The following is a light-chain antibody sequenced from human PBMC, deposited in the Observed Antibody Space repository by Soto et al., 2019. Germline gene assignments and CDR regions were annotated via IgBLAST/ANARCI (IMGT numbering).Light chain of an antibody. V-gene: IGLV2-14*03. CDR1: SSDVGAFNY. Sequence: QSALTQPASVSGSPGQAITISCSGTSSDVGAFNYVSWYQQHPGKAPKLMIYDVSNRPSGVSNRFSGSKPGNTASLTISGLRAEDEADYYCNSYTSNNTYVFGTGTKLTVL. CDR3: NSYTSNNTYV. CDR2: DVS. J-gene: IGLJ1*01.